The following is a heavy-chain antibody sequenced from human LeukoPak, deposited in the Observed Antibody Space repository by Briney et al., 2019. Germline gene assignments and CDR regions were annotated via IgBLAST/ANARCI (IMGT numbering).Heavy chain of an antibody. Sequence: QSGGSLRLSCAASGFTFSSYTMTWVRQAPGKGLEWVSAISNSGGNTYYADSVKGRFTISRDNSKNTHYLQMSSLRAEDTGIYYCAKGGHYSFFDYWGQGTLVTVSS. V-gene: IGHV3-23*01. D-gene: IGHD4-11*01. CDR3: AKGGHYSFFDY. CDR2: ISNSGGNT. J-gene: IGHJ4*02. CDR1: GFTFSSYT.